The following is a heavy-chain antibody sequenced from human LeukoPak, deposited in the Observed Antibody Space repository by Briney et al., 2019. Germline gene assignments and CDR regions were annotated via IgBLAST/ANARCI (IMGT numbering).Heavy chain of an antibody. Sequence: ASVKVSCKASGYSFTSHYMHWVRQAPGQGLEWLGLINPSGSSTLYAQKFQGRVTMTRDMSTTTDYMELSSLRSEDTAVYYCARDNTVGDVAWWFDPWGQGTLVTVSS. V-gene: IGHV1-46*01. CDR3: ARDNTVGDVAWWFDP. J-gene: IGHJ5*02. D-gene: IGHD4-23*01. CDR1: GYSFTSHY. CDR2: INPSGSST.